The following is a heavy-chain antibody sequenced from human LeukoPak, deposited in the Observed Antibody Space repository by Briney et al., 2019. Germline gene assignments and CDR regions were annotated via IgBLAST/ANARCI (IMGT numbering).Heavy chain of an antibody. D-gene: IGHD6-13*01. CDR1: GFTFSSFW. J-gene: IGHJ4*02. V-gene: IGHV3-7*01. CDR2: IEQDGSER. CDR3: ARDPASSSFDY. Sequence: GGSLRLSCVASGFTFSSFWMSWVRQAPGKGLEFVANIEQDGSERHYVDSVKGRFIISRDNAKNSLYLQMDSLRADETAVYFCARDPASSSFDYWGLGTPVTVSS.